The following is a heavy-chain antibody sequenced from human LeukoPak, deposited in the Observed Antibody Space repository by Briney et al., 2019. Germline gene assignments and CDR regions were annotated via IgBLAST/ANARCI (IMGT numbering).Heavy chain of an antibody. CDR1: GFSFSTYG. D-gene: IGHD3-16*01. V-gene: IGHV3-33*01. Sequence: GGSLRLSCAASGFSFSTYGMHWVRQAPGKGLEWVAAIWYDGGNKYYADSAKGRFAISRDNSKDTLYLQMSGLRVEDTAVYFCVREMDSDYPGSFDLWGQGTRVTVSS. CDR3: VREMDSDYPGSFDL. CDR2: IWYDGGNK. J-gene: IGHJ3*01.